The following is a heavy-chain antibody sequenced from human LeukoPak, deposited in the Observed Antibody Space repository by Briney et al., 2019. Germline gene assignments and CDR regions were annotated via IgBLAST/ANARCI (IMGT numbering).Heavy chain of an antibody. Sequence: SETLSLTCAVSGGSISSGGYSWGWIRQPPGKGLEWIGYIYHSGSTYYNPSLKSRVTISVDRSKNQFSLKLSSVTAADTAVYFCAREGPRGAFDIWGQGTMVTVSS. CDR2: IYHSGST. CDR1: GGSISSGGYS. CDR3: AREGPRGAFDI. J-gene: IGHJ3*02. V-gene: IGHV4-30-2*01.